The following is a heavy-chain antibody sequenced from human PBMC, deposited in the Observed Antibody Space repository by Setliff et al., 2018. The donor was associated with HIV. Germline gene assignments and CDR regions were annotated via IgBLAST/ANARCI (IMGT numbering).Heavy chain of an antibody. CDR3: ARDRPYIVGANPIDAFDI. CDR2: VNPHDGGT. D-gene: IGHD1-26*01. CDR1: GYTLTDYY. J-gene: IGHJ3*02. V-gene: IGHV1-2*02. Sequence: ASVKVSCKASGYTLTDYYVQWVRQAPGQGLEWMGWVNPHDGGTYYAQILEGRVTMTRDTSTSTAYMELSRLRSDDTTVYYCARDRPYIVGANPIDAFDIWGQGTMVTVSS.